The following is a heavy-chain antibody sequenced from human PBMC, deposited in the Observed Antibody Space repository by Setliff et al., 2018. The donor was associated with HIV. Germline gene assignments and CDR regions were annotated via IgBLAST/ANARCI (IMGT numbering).Heavy chain of an antibody. CDR3: ARGVPPDLYYDSSHGYDAFDI. D-gene: IGHD3-22*01. CDR1: GGSFSGYY. J-gene: IGHJ3*02. V-gene: IGHV4-34*01. CDR2: INHSGST. Sequence: ETPSLTCAVYGGSFSGYYWSWIRQPPGKGLEWIGEINHSGSTNYNPSLKSRVTISVDTSKNQFSLKLSSVTAADTAVYYCARGVPPDLYYDSSHGYDAFDIWGQGTMVTVSS.